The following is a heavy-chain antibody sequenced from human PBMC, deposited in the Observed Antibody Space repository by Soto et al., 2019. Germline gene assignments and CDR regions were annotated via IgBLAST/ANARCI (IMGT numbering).Heavy chain of an antibody. D-gene: IGHD2-2*01. V-gene: IGHV1-3*01. CDR3: ARTDCSSTSCYNYYYYGMDV. CDR2: INPGNGDT. J-gene: IGHJ6*02. Sequence: GASVKVSCKTSGYSFTKYGLHWVRQAPGQRLEWMGWINPGNGDTKYSQKFQGRVTITRDTSATTAYMELSSLRSEDSAVFYCARTDCSSTSCYNYYYYGMDVWGQGTTGTVS. CDR1: GYSFTKYG.